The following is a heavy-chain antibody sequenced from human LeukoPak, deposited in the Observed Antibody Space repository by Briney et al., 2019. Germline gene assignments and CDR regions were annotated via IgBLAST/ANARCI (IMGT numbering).Heavy chain of an antibody. CDR2: INGYNGNT. CDR3: ARDIGSSSFQAGYHYYYMDV. V-gene: IGHV1-18*01. J-gene: IGHJ6*03. D-gene: IGHD6-6*01. CDR1: GFTFTSFG. Sequence: GASVKVSCRASGFTFTSFGFSWVRQAPGQGLQWMGWINGYNGNTEYAQNLQGRVSMTRDISTSTFYMQLTSLRSDDTAVYYCARDIGSSSFQAGYHYYYMDVWGEGTTVTVSS.